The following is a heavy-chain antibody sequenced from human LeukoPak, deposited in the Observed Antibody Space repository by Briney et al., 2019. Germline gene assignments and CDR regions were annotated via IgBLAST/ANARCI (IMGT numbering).Heavy chain of an antibody. J-gene: IGHJ6*03. CDR3: ARGVNTYLWFGGDYMDV. CDR2: MNPNSGNT. Sequence: ASVKVSCKASGYTFSSYAITWVRQAPGQGLEWMGWMNPNSGNTGYAQKFQGRVTITRNTSISTAYMELSSLRSEDTAVYYCARGVNTYLWFGGDYMDVWGKGSTVTVSS. V-gene: IGHV1-8*01. CDR1: GYTFSSYA. D-gene: IGHD3-16*01.